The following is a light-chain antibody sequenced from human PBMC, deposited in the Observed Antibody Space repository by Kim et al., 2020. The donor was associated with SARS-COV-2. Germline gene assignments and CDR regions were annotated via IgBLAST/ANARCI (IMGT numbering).Light chain of an antibody. CDR1: ESVSSSD. CDR3: QQYGSSPLT. V-gene: IGKV3-20*01. Sequence: SLGERATLSCRASESVSSSDVAWYQQTPGQAPRLLIYGAASRATGIPDRLSGSGSGTDFTLTISRLEPEDFAVYYCQQYGSSPLTFGGGTKVDIK. CDR2: GAA. J-gene: IGKJ4*01.